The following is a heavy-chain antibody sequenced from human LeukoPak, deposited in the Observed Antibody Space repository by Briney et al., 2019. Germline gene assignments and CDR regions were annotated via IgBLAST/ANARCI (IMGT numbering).Heavy chain of an antibody. J-gene: IGHJ6*02. CDR1: GYTFTGYY. D-gene: IGHD2-2*01. Sequence: GASVKVSCKASGYTFTGYYMHWVRQAPGQGLEWMGWINPNSGGTNYAQKFQGRVTMTRDTSISTAYMELSRLRSDDTAVYYCARDQTERATVVVPAATYYYYGMDVRGQGTTVTVSS. CDR2: INPNSGGT. V-gene: IGHV1-2*02. CDR3: ARDQTERATVVVPAATYYYYGMDV.